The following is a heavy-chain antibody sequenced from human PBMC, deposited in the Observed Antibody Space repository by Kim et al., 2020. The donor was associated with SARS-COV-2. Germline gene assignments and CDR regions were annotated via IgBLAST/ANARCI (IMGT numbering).Heavy chain of an antibody. Sequence: SETLSLTCTVSGGSISSSSYYWGWIRQPPGKGLEWIGSIYYSGSTYYNPSLKSRVTISVDTSKNQFSLKLSSVTAADTAVYYCARDHIVVVAATQFHIKNRVYYYYGMDVWGQGTTVTVSS. CDR1: GGSISSSSYY. CDR3: ARDHIVVVAATQFHIKNRVYYYYGMDV. J-gene: IGHJ6*02. V-gene: IGHV4-39*07. CDR2: IYYSGST. D-gene: IGHD2-15*01.